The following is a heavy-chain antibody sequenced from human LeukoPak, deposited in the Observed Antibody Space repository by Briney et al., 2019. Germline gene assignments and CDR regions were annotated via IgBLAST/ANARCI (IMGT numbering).Heavy chain of an antibody. V-gene: IGHV3-74*01. CDR2: ITNDGSST. Sequence: GGSLRLSCAASGFTFSSHWMHWVRQAPGKGLVWVARITNDGSSTTYADSVKGRFTISRDNSKNTLYLQLNSLRPDDTAVYYCARDQLAYSGYDTLFDYWGQGTLVTVSS. CDR3: ARDQLAYSGYDTLFDY. CDR1: GFTFSSHW. D-gene: IGHD5-12*01. J-gene: IGHJ4*02.